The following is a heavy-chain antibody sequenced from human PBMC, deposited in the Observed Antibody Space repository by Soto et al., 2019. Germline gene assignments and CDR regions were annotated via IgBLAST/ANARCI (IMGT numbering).Heavy chain of an antibody. D-gene: IGHD3-10*01. V-gene: IGHV3-15*01. J-gene: IGHJ4*02. CDR2: IKSKTDGGTT. CDR3: TTDMDYGSGSSEPDY. Sequence: SLRLSCSASGFTFSSYAMHWVRQAPGKGLEWIGRIKSKTDGGTTDYAAPVKGRFTISRDDSKNTLYLQMNSLKTEDTAVYYCTTDMDYGSGSSEPDYWGQGTLVTVSS. CDR1: GFTFSSYA.